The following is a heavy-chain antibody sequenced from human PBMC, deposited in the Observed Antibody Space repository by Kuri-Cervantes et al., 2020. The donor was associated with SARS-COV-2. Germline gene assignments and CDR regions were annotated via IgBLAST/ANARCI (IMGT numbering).Heavy chain of an antibody. J-gene: IGHJ6*03. Sequence: LALTWSGCGFTFSSYDMHWVRQATGKGLEWVSAIGTAGDTYYPGSVKGQFTISRESAQNSLYLQMNSLRAGDTAVYYCARDRIAAAGDYYYYMDVWGKGTTVTVSS. D-gene: IGHD6-13*01. V-gene: IGHV3-13*03. CDR2: IGTAGDT. CDR1: GFTFSSYD. CDR3: ARDRIAAAGDYYYYMDV.